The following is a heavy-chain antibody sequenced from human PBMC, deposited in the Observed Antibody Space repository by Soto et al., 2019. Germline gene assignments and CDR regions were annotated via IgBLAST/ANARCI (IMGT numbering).Heavy chain of an antibody. Sequence: GGSLRLSCAASGFTFSSYAMSWVRQAPGKGLEWVSAISGSCGSTYYADSVKGRFTISRDNSKNTLYLQMNSLRAEDTAVYYCAKDRSHWNYAPIFDYWGQGTLVTVSS. V-gene: IGHV3-23*01. D-gene: IGHD1-7*01. CDR1: GFTFSSYA. CDR2: ISGSCGST. J-gene: IGHJ4*02. CDR3: AKDRSHWNYAPIFDY.